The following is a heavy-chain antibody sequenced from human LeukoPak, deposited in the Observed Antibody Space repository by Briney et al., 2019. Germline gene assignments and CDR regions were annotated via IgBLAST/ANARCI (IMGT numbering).Heavy chain of an antibody. V-gene: IGHV3-30-3*01. Sequence: PGGSLRLSCAASGFTFSSYAMHWVRQAPGKGLEWVAVISFDGSNKYYADSVKGRFTISRDNSKNTLYLQMNSLRAEDTAVYYCARGSSSWSNAYYFDYWGQGTLVTVSS. CDR1: GFTFSSYA. CDR3: ARGSSSWSNAYYFDY. CDR2: ISFDGSNK. J-gene: IGHJ4*02. D-gene: IGHD6-13*01.